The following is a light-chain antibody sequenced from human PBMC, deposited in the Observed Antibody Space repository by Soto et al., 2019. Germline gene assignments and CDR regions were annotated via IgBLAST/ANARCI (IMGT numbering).Light chain of an antibody. V-gene: IGKV3-11*01. CDR1: QSIGSS. J-gene: IGKJ4*01. CDR3: QHRGSWPA. CDR2: DAS. Sequence: EVVLTQSPAILSLSPGETATLSCRASQSIGSSLAWYQQRPGQAPRLLIYDASNRATGVPGRISGSGSGTDFTLTISSLEVEDFAVYYCQHRGSWPAFGGGTKVEIK.